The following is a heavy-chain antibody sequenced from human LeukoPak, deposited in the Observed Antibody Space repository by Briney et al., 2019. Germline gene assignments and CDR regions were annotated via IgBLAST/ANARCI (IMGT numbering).Heavy chain of an antibody. D-gene: IGHD2-15*01. J-gene: IGHJ6*02. Sequence: ASVKVSCKASGYPFTSYAMNWVRQAPGQGLGWMGWINTNTGNPTYAQGFTGRFVFSLDTSVSTAYLQISSLKAEDTAVYYCARGGLTRWYYYYGMDVWGQGTTVTVSS. CDR3: ARGGLTRWYYYYGMDV. CDR1: GYPFTSYA. V-gene: IGHV7-4-1*02. CDR2: INTNTGNP.